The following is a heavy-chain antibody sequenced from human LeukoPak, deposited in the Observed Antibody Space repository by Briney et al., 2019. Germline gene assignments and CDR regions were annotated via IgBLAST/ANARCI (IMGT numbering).Heavy chain of an antibody. D-gene: IGHD3-22*01. CDR2: INPNSGGT. J-gene: IGHJ6*02. Sequence: ASVKVSCKASGYTFIGHYMHWVRQAPGQGLEWMGWINPNSGGTNYAQKFQGRVTMTRDTSISTAYMEMSRLRSDDTAMYYCGRGDSSGYRFYYYYYGMDVWGQGTTVTVSS. V-gene: IGHV1-2*02. CDR3: GRGDSSGYRFYYYYYGMDV. CDR1: GYTFIGHY.